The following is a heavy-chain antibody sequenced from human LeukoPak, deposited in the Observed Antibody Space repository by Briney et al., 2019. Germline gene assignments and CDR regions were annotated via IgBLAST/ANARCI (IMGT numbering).Heavy chain of an antibody. Sequence: SETLSLTCTVSGGSISSYYWSWIRQPPGKGLEWIGYIYYSGSTNYNPSLKSRVTISVDTSKNQFSLKLSSVTAADTAVYYCARHSGSYSFDLYFDYWGQGTLVTVSS. CDR3: ARHSGSYSFDLYFDY. CDR2: IYYSGST. D-gene: IGHD1-26*01. CDR1: GGSISSYY. V-gene: IGHV4-59*01. J-gene: IGHJ4*02.